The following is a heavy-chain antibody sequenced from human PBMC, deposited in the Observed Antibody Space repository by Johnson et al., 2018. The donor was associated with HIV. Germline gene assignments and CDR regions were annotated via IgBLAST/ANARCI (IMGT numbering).Heavy chain of an antibody. Sequence: QVQLVESGGGVVQPGRSLRLSCAASGFTFSDYAMHWVRQAPGKGLEWVAVTSNDGSNKYYADSVKGRFTISRDNSKNTLYLQMNSLRAEDTAVYYCATISVIPSRVNDAFDIWGQGTMVTVSS. CDR2: TSNDGSNK. CDR3: ATISVIPSRVNDAFDI. J-gene: IGHJ3*02. D-gene: IGHD3-16*02. V-gene: IGHV3-30-3*02. CDR1: GFTFSDYA.